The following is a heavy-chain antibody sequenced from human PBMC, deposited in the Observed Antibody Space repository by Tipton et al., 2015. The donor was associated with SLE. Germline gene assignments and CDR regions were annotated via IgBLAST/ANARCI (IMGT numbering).Heavy chain of an antibody. Sequence: TLSLTCTVSGGSIRSDYWNWIRQPPGKGLEWIGYINYSGSPNYNPSLKSRVTISVDTSKNQLSRKLSSVPAADTAVYYCARGVAHYYDSGSFDIWGQGTMVTVSS. D-gene: IGHD3-22*01. CDR1: GGSIRSDY. J-gene: IGHJ3*02. CDR3: ARGVAHYYDSGSFDI. CDR2: INYSGSP. V-gene: IGHV4-59*12.